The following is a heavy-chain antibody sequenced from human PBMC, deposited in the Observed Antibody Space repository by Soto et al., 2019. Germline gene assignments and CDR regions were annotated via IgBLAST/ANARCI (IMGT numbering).Heavy chain of an antibody. CDR2: ISAYNGNT. Sequence: ASVKVSCKASGYTFTSYGISWVREAPGQGLEWMGWISAYNGNTNYAHKLQGRVTMTTDTSTSTAYMELRSLRSDDTAVYYCARGDDYGDFWAFDIWGQGTMVTVSS. CDR3: ARGDDYGDFWAFDI. D-gene: IGHD4-17*01. CDR1: GYTFTSYG. J-gene: IGHJ3*02. V-gene: IGHV1-18*01.